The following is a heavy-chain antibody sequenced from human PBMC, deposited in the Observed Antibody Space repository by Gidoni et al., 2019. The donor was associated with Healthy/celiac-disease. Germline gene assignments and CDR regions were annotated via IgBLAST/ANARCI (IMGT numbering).Heavy chain of an antibody. CDR1: GGSISSYY. D-gene: IGHD3-10*01. V-gene: IGHV4-59*08. J-gene: IGHJ4*02. CDR3: ARRGSTAPEDY. CDR2: SSYSGRT. Sequence: QVQLQESGPGLVKPSETLSLTCTDTGGSISSYYWSWSRQPPGKGLEWSGYSSYSGRTIYNPSLKSRVTISVDTSKNQFSLKLSSVTAADTAVYYCARRGSTAPEDYWGQGTLVTVSS.